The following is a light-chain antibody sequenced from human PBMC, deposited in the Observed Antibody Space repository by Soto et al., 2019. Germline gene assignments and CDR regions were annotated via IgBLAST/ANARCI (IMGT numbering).Light chain of an antibody. CDR1: QSVSSCY. CDR2: AAS. Sequence: EIVLTQSPGTLSLSPGERATLSCRASQSVSSCYLAWYQQKPGQAPRLLIYAASSRATGSPDRFSGSGSGTDFTLTISRLEPEDIAVFYCQQYGTSPTTFGGGTTVEIK. V-gene: IGKV3-20*01. CDR3: QQYGTSPTT. J-gene: IGKJ4*01.